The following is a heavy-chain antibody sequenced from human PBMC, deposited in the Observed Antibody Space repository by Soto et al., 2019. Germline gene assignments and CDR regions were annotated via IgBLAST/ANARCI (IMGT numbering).Heavy chain of an antibody. CDR3: ARRKERSGPHYFDY. D-gene: IGHD6-25*01. CDR2: MNPYSGNT. CDR1: GYTFTTYD. Sequence: ASVKVSCKASGYTFTTYDISWVRQATGQGLEWMGWMNPYSGNTGYAQKFQGRVTVTRNTSISTVYMELSGLRPDDTAVYYCARRKERSGPHYFDYGGQGSQVTVSS. V-gene: IGHV1-8*01. J-gene: IGHJ4*02.